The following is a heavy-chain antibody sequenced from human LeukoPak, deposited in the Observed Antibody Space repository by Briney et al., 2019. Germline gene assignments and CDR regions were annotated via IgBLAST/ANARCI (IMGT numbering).Heavy chain of an antibody. D-gene: IGHD5-18*01. CDR3: ARVERRGYTYGFLAY. Sequence: SETLSLTCTVSGGSIRTSDYYWGWIRQPPGTGLEWIGTSSYGESTYYNPSLKSRVNILVDTSKHQFSLSLGSVTAADTAVYYCARVERRGYTYGFLAYWGQGSLVTVSS. V-gene: IGHV4-39*07. CDR2: SSYGEST. CDR1: GGSIRTSDYY. J-gene: IGHJ4*02.